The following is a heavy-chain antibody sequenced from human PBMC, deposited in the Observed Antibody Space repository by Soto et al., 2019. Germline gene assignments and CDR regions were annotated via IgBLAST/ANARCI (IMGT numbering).Heavy chain of an antibody. CDR1: GFIFSSYW. J-gene: IGHJ4*02. CDR2: TNEDGSIT. V-gene: IGHV3-74*01. Sequence: EVQLVESGGGLVQPGGSLRLSCEVSGFIFSSYWMHWVRQVPGKGLVWVSRTNEDGSITNYADSVRGRFTISRDNAKNTLYMEMNGRRVEDRVVYYCTRAGGGRGGYWGQGTLVTVSS. D-gene: IGHD3-16*01. CDR3: TRAGGGRGGY.